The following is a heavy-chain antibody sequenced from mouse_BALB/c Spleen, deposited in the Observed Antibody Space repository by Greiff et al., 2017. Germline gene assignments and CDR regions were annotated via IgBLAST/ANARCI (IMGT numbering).Heavy chain of an antibody. CDR3: ATYGYDVSAMDY. J-gene: IGHJ4*01. CDR1: GFTFSSYA. V-gene: IGHV5-6-5*01. D-gene: IGHD2-2*01. CDR2: ISSGGST. Sequence: EVQGVESGGGLVKPGGSLKLSCAASGFTFSSYAMSWVRQTPEKRLEWVASISSGGSTYYPDSVKGRFTISRDNARNILYLQMSSLRSEDTAMYYCATYGYDVSAMDYWGQGTSVTVSS.